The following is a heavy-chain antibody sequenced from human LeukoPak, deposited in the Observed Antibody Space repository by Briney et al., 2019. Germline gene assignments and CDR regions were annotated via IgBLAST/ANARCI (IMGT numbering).Heavy chain of an antibody. V-gene: IGHV3-23*01. J-gene: IGHJ6*03. CDR3: AKYNDVKEYYFYTYMDV. D-gene: IGHD3-22*01. CDR2: IIISGPNT. Sequence: PGGCLRLSCAASVFTLRSYAMSWVRRPPGKGLEWVSGIIISGPNTYNAASVRGRLTVSRDNSKSTLYLQMNSLRVEDTAVYYCAKYNDVKEYYFYTYMDVWGKGTTVTVSS. CDR1: VFTLRSYA.